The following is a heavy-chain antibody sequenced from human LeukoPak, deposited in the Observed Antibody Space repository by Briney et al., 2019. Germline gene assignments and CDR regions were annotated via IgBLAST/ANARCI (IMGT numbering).Heavy chain of an antibody. J-gene: IGHJ4*02. V-gene: IGHV1-18*04. D-gene: IGHD2-2*01. CDR3: AREPGYCSSTSCYRYFDY. Sequence: ASVKVSCKASGYTFTSYGISWVRQAPGQGLEWMGWISAYNGNTNYVQKLQGRVTMTTDTSTSTAYMELRSLRSDDTAVYYCAREPGYCSSTSCYRYFDYWGQGTLVTVSS. CDR1: GYTFTSYG. CDR2: ISAYNGNT.